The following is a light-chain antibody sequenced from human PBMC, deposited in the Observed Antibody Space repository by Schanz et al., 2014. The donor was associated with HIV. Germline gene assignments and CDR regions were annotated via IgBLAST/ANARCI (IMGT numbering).Light chain of an antibody. CDR3: NSYSHSNTYV. Sequence: QSALTQPASVSGSPGQSTSISCTGTSSDVGADNSVSWYQQHPGRAPRLLVYDVTYRPSGVSNRFSGSKSGNTASLTISGLQPEDEADYYCNSYSHSNTYVFGSGTKLTVL. J-gene: IGLJ1*01. V-gene: IGLV2-14*03. CDR2: DVT. CDR1: SSDVGADNS.